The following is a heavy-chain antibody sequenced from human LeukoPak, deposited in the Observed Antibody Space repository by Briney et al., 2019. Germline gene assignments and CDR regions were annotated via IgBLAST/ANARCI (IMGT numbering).Heavy chain of an antibody. Sequence: SETLSLTCTVSGGSISSSSYYWGWIRQPPGKGLEWIGSIYYSGSTYYNPSLKSRVTISVDTSKNQFSLKLSSVTAADTAVYYCARGIAVAGTKEIDYWGQGTLVTVSS. CDR1: GGSISSSSYY. CDR3: ARGIAVAGTKEIDY. CDR2: IYYSGST. V-gene: IGHV4-39*07. J-gene: IGHJ4*02. D-gene: IGHD6-19*01.